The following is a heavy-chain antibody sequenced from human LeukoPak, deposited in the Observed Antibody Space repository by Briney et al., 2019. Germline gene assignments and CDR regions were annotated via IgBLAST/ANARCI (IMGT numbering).Heavy chain of an antibody. D-gene: IGHD2-15*01. CDR2: ISSDGSST. J-gene: IGHJ5*02. Sequence: GGSLRLSCAASGFTFSSYWMHWVRQAPGKGLVWVSRISSDGSSTSYADSVKGRFTISRDNSKNTLYLQMNSLRAEDTAVYYCARDRLVVVAATYNWFDPWGQGTLVTVSS. CDR1: GFTFSSYW. CDR3: ARDRLVVVAATYNWFDP. V-gene: IGHV3-74*01.